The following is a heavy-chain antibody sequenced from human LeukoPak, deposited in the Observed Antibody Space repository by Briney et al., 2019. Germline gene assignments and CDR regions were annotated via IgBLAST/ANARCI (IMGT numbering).Heavy chain of an antibody. V-gene: IGHV4-34*01. CDR2: INHSGST. Sequence: PSETLSLTCTVSGASLSHSYWSWIRQPPGKGLEWIGEINHSGSTNYNPSLKSRVTISVDTSKNQFSLKLSSVTAADTAVYYCARARRRFDPWGQGTLVTVSS. J-gene: IGHJ5*02. CDR1: GASLSHSY. CDR3: ARARRRFDP.